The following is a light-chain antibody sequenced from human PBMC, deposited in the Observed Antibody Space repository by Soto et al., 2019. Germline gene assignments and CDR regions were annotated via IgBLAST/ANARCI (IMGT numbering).Light chain of an antibody. Sequence: EIVLTQSPGTLSLSAGERATLSCRASQSINNNYLAWYQQKPGQAPTVLIYGASSRAPGIPDRFSGSGSGTDFTLTISRLEPEDFAVYYCQPYDASPTFCQGTKVEIK. CDR1: QSINNNY. CDR2: GAS. V-gene: IGKV3-20*01. J-gene: IGKJ1*01. CDR3: QPYDASPT.